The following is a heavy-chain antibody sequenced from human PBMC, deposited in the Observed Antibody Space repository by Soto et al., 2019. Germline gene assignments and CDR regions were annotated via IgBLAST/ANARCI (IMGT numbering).Heavy chain of an antibody. CDR3: AKDLGSGYRFDY. J-gene: IGHJ4*02. D-gene: IGHD3-9*01. CDR2: IQTDNDHA. V-gene: IGHV1-18*01. CDR1: GYTFLKYG. Sequence: GASVKVSCKASGYTFLKYGINWVRQAPGQGLEWMGGIQTDNDHASFAQKFEGRVTMTTDTSTRTVYMELRDLSSDDTAVYYCAKDLGSGYRFDYWGQGTLVTVS.